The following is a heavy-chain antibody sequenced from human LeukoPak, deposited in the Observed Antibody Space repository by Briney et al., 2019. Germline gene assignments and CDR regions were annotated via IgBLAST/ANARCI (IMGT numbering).Heavy chain of an antibody. J-gene: IGHJ4*02. Sequence: GSLPRSSAASCLAFISYAMSWVRPAPGKGREWGSGITCSGGGTYYTDSVKGGVTISRDSSSSTLFLQMKSLRAEDTATYYCAKEVAAGRKGIDYWGQGTLVTVSS. CDR2: ITCSGGGT. CDR3: AKEVAAGRKGIDY. CDR1: CLAFISYA. V-gene: IGHV3-23*01. D-gene: IGHD6-6*01.